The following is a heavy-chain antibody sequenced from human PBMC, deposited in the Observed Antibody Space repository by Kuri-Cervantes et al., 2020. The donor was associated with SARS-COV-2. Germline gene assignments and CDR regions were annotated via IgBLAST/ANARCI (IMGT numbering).Heavy chain of an antibody. Sequence: GESLKISCAASGFTFSDYYMSWIRQTPGKGLEWVSYISSSGSTIYYADSVKGRFTISRDNAKNSLYLQMNSLRAEDTAVYYCARPLGYCSGGSCYSEDYYYYGMDVWGQGTTVTVSS. CDR3: ARPLGYCSGGSCYSEDYYYYGMDV. V-gene: IGHV3-11*01. CDR2: ISSSGSTI. D-gene: IGHD2-15*01. J-gene: IGHJ6*02. CDR1: GFTFSDYY.